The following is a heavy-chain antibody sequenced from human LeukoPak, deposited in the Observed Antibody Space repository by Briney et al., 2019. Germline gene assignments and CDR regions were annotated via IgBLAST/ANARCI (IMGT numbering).Heavy chain of an antibody. CDR2: ISASGGGA. CDR3: AKDVRRAEYCSATTCYTSSFDY. Sequence: GGSLRLSCAASGFRFKNFAMTWVRQAPGKGLEWVSTISASGGGAYYADSVKGRFTISRDNSKDTLSLQMNTLRAEDTAVYYCAKDVRRAEYCSATTCYTSSFDYWGQGTLVTVSS. D-gene: IGHD2-2*02. V-gene: IGHV3-23*01. J-gene: IGHJ4*02. CDR1: GFRFKNFA.